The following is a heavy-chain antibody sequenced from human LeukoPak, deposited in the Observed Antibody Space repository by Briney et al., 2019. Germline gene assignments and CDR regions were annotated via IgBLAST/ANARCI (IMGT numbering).Heavy chain of an antibody. CDR1: GFTFSSYA. Sequence: PGGSLRLSCAASGFTFSSYAMSWVRQAPGNGLEWVSAISGSGGSTYYADSVKGRFTTSRDNSKNTLYLQMNSLRAEDTAVYYCAKTAPLYDSSGYYRDYWGQGTLVTVSS. CDR2: ISGSGGST. V-gene: IGHV3-23*01. CDR3: AKTAPLYDSSGYYRDY. D-gene: IGHD3-22*01. J-gene: IGHJ4*02.